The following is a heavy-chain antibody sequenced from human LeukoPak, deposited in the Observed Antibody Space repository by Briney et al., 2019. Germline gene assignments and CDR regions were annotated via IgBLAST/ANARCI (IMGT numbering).Heavy chain of an antibody. CDR3: ASKGGIAAAGFY. Sequence: SETLSLTCAVYGGSFSGYYWSWIRQPPGKGLEWIGEINHSGSTNYNPSLKSRVTISVDTSKNQISLKLSSVTAADTAVYYCASKGGIAAAGFYWGQGTLVTVSS. CDR2: INHSGST. V-gene: IGHV4-34*01. D-gene: IGHD6-13*01. CDR1: GGSFSGYY. J-gene: IGHJ4*02.